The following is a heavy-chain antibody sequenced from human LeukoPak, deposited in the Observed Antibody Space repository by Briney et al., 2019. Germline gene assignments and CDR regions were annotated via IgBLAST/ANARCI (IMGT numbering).Heavy chain of an antibody. CDR1: GFTFSDYY. CDR2: ISGDGGST. D-gene: IGHD3-10*01. J-gene: IGHJ4*02. CDR3: APRVTMVRGVISSPPR. Sequence: PGGSLRLSCAASGFTFSDYYMSWIRQAPGKGLEWVSLISGDGGSTYYADSVKGRFTISRDNSKNSLYLQMNSLRTEDTALYYCAPRVTMVRGVISSPPRWGQGTLVTVSS. V-gene: IGHV3-43*02.